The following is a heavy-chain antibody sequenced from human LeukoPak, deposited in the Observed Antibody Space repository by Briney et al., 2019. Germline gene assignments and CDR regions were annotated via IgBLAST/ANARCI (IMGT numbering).Heavy chain of an antibody. J-gene: IGHJ6*02. CDR1: GFTFSSYG. CDR2: IWYDGSNK. Sequence: GGSLRLSCAASGFTFSSYGMHWVRQAPGKGLEWVAVIWYDGSNKYYADSVKGRFTISRDNSKNTLYLQMNSLRAEDTAVYHCARALYSGSFYGMDVWGQGTTVTVSS. D-gene: IGHD1-26*01. CDR3: ARALYSGSFYGMDV. V-gene: IGHV3-33*01.